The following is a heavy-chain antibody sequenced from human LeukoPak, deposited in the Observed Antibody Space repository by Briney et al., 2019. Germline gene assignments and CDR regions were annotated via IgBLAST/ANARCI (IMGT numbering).Heavy chain of an antibody. J-gene: IGHJ5*02. CDR3: ARTKIAVKLEFDP. CDR1: GYTFTSYG. CDR2: ISAYNGNT. V-gene: IGHV1-18*01. D-gene: IGHD6-19*01. Sequence: ASVRVSCKASGYTFTSYGISWVRQAPGQVLGWMGWISAYNGNTNYAQKLQGRVTMTTDTSTSTAYMELRSLRSDDTAVYYCARTKIAVKLEFDPWGQGTLVTVSS.